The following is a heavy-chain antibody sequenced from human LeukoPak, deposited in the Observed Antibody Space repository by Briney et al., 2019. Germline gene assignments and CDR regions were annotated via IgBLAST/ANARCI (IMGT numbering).Heavy chain of an antibody. Sequence: PGGSLRLSFAASGFTFSSYSMNSVRQAPGKGPEWVSSISSSSSYIYYADSVKGRFTISRDNAKNSLYLQMNSLRAEDTAVYYCARAYGARYYYYGMDVWGQGTTVTVSS. D-gene: IGHD4/OR15-4a*01. CDR3: ARAYGARYYYYGMDV. CDR2: ISSSSSYI. V-gene: IGHV3-21*01. J-gene: IGHJ6*02. CDR1: GFTFSSYS.